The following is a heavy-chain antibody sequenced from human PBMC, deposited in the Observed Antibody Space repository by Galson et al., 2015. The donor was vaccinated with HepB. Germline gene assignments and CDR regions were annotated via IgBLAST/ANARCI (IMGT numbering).Heavy chain of an antibody. CDR3: ARTTWRDKNWPIFDS. CDR1: GVTFSNYG. J-gene: IGHJ4*02. Sequence: LRLSCAASGVTFSNYGMHWVRQAPGKGLEWVSSLTGSSDITNIADSAKGRFSISRDNSKNTLYLQMNSLRVEDTAFYYCARTTWRDKNWPIFDSWGQGTLVTVSS. CDR2: LTGSSDIT. D-gene: IGHD1-1*01. V-gene: IGHV3-23*01.